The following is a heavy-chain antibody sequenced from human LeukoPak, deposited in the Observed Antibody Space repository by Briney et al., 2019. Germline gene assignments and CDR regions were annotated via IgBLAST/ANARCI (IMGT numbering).Heavy chain of an antibody. CDR1: GYTFTSFG. CDR3: ASVYCSSTSCQYRYYYMDV. Sequence: SVKVSCKASGYTFTSFGISWVRQAPGQGLEWMGGIIPIFGTANYAQKFQGRVTITTDESTSTAYMELSSLRSEDTAVYYCASVYCSSTSCQYRYYYMDVWGKGTTVTVSS. CDR2: IIPIFGTA. J-gene: IGHJ6*03. D-gene: IGHD2-2*01. V-gene: IGHV1-69*05.